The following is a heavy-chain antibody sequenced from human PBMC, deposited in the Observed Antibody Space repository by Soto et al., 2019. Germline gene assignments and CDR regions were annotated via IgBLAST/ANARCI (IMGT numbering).Heavy chain of an antibody. D-gene: IGHD6-19*01. Sequence: SQTLSLTCVISGDSVPSNSAAWNWFRQSTSRGLEWLGRTYYRSKWYVDYAVSLKSRISINPDTSKNQFSLQLNSVTPDDTAIYYCTRALSGSGPDSWGQGTLVTVSS. CDR3: TRALSGSGPDS. CDR1: GDSVPSNSAA. V-gene: IGHV6-1*01. CDR2: TYYRSKWYV. J-gene: IGHJ4*02.